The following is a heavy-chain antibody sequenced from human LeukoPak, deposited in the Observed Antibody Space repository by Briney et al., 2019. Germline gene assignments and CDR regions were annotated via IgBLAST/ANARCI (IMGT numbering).Heavy chain of an antibody. CDR3: ARGKYCSSTSCYLRGNSWFDP. V-gene: IGHV4-34*01. Sequence: SETLSLTCAVYGGSFSGYYWSWIRQPPGKGLEWIGEINHSGSTNYNPSLKSRVTISVDTSKNQFSLKLSSVTAADTAVYYCARGKYCSSTSCYLRGNSWFDPWGQGTLVTVSS. D-gene: IGHD2-2*01. J-gene: IGHJ5*02. CDR2: INHSGST. CDR1: GGSFSGYY.